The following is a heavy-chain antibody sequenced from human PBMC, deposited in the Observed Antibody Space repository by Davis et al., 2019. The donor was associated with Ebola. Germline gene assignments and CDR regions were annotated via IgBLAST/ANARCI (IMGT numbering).Heavy chain of an antibody. CDR3: ARGGLSRLVH. CDR1: GFSFSGYT. V-gene: IGHV3-7*01. CDR2: MKEDGSDE. D-gene: IGHD3-22*01. J-gene: IGHJ4*02. Sequence: PGGSLRLSCEASGFSFSGYTMTWVRQAPGKGLEWVAKMKEDGSDEHYVDSVKGRFTISRDNAKNSLYLQMNSLRVDDTAVYYCARGGLSRLVHWGQGTVVTVSS.